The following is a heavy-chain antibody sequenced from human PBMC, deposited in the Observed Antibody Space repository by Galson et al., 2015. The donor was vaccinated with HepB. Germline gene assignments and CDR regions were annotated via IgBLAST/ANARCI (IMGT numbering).Heavy chain of an antibody. V-gene: IGHV1-69*13. CDR2: IIPILGTA. J-gene: IGHJ6*02. D-gene: IGHD5-18*01. Sequence: SVKVSCKASGGTFSSYAISWVRQAPGQGLEWMGGIIPILGTANYAQKFQGRVTITADESTSTAYMELSSLRSEDTAVYYCAEGVDTAMAYYYYYGMDVWGQGTTVTVSS. CDR1: GGTFSSYA. CDR3: AEGVDTAMAYYYYYGMDV.